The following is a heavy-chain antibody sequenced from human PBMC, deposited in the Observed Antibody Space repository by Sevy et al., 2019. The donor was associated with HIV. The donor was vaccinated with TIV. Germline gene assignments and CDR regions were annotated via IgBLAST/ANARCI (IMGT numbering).Heavy chain of an antibody. CDR1: GFTFRSYS. J-gene: IGHJ6*02. CDR2: ITSSSSFI. V-gene: IGHV3-21*01. D-gene: IGHD1-20*01. CDR3: ARPTSGLSEYEPLDNARFYGMDV. Sequence: GGSLRLSCAASGFTFRSYSMNWVRQAPGRGLEWVSSITSSSSFIFYAHSVKGRFTISKDNAKKSLFLQMNSLRAEDTAVYYCARPTSGLSEYEPLDNARFYGMDVWGQGTTVTVSS.